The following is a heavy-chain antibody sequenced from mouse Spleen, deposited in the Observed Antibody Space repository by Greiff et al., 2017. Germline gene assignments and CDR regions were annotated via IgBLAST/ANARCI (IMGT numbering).Heavy chain of an antibody. Sequence: DVKLVESGGGLVQPGGSLKLSCATSGFTFSDYYMYWVRQTPEKRLEWVAYISNGGGSTYYPDTVKGRFTISRDNAKNTLYLQMSRLKSEDTAMYYCARHGGKGAWFAYWGQGTLVTVSA. CDR2: ISNGGGST. V-gene: IGHV5-12*02. CDR1: GFTFSDYY. CDR3: ARHGGKGAWFAY. J-gene: IGHJ3*01.